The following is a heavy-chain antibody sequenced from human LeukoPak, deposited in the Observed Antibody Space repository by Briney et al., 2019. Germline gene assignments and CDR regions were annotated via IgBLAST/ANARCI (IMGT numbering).Heavy chain of an antibody. CDR2: IYYSGST. CDR1: GGSISSSSYY. V-gene: IGHV4-39*07. D-gene: IGHD3-22*01. CDR3: AGEPGYYYDSSGYCFDY. J-gene: IGHJ4*02. Sequence: PSETLSLTCTVSGGSISSSSYYWGWIRQPPGKGLEWIGSIYYSGSTYYNPSLKSRVTISVDTSKNQFSLKLSSVTAADTAVYYCAGEPGYYYDSSGYCFDYWGQGTLVTVSS.